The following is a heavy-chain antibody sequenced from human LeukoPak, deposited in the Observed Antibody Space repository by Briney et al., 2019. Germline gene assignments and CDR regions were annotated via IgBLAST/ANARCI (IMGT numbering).Heavy chain of an antibody. D-gene: IGHD2-15*01. CDR2: ISSSSSTI. Sequence: LTGGSLRPSCAASGFTFSSYSMNWVRQAPGKGLEWVSYISSSSSTIYYADSVKGRFTISRDNAKNSLYLQMNSLRAEDTAVYYCARDYIHYYYMDVWGKGTTATVSS. J-gene: IGHJ6*03. V-gene: IGHV3-48*04. CDR3: ARDYIHYYYMDV. CDR1: GFTFSSYS.